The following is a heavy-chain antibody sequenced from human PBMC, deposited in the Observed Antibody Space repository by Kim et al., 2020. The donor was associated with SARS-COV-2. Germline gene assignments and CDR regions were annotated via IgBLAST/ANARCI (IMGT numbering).Heavy chain of an antibody. D-gene: IGHD3-22*01. CDR2: IRSKRYGETT. CDR1: GLNFGDYA. V-gene: IGHV3-49*03. J-gene: IGHJ4*02. CDR3: TSGPYYYDSAAYYHDY. Sequence: GGSLRLSCTTSGLNFGDYAMSWFRQAPGKGLEWVAFIRSKRYGETTEYAASVKCRFTISRDDSKRIAYLQMNGLKTEDTAVYYCTSGPYYYDSAAYYHDYWGQGTLVTVSS.